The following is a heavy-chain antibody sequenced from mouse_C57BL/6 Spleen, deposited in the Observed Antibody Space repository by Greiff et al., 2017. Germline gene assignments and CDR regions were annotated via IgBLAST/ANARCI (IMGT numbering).Heavy chain of an antibody. CDR1: GYSFTGYF. CDR3: ARSTMVTTEYFDV. D-gene: IGHD2-1*01. Sequence: EVQLQQSGPELVKPGDSVKISCKASGYSFTGYFMNWVMQSHGKSLEWIGRINPYNGDTFYNQKFKGKATLTVDKSSSTAHMELRSLTSEDSADYYCARSTMVTTEYFDVWGTGTTVTVSS. J-gene: IGHJ1*03. CDR2: INPYNGDT. V-gene: IGHV1-20*01.